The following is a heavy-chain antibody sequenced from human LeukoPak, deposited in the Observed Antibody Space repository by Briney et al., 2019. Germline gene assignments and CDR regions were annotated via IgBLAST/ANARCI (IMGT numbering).Heavy chain of an antibody. Sequence: GGSLRLSCAASGFTFSSYSMNWVRQAPGKGLEWVSHISSSGSTIYDADSVKGRFTISRDNAKNSLYLQMNSLRAEDTAVYYCARRRDGYNQYYFDYWGQGTLVTVSS. CDR3: ARRRDGYNQYYFDY. D-gene: IGHD5-24*01. J-gene: IGHJ4*02. V-gene: IGHV3-48*04. CDR1: GFTFSSYS. CDR2: ISSSGSTI.